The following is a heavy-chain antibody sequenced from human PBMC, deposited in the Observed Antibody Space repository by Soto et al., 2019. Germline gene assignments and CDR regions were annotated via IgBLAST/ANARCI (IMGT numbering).Heavy chain of an antibody. V-gene: IGHV1-18*01. Sequence: QVQLVQSGAEVKKPGASVKVSCKASGYTFTTYGISWVRQAPGQGLEWMGWISAYNDYTIYAQKLQGRVTMTTDTSTSIAYMEMRSLRSDDTAVYYCGREYCSGGSCYSPDYWGQETLVTVSS. D-gene: IGHD2-15*01. J-gene: IGHJ4*02. CDR3: GREYCSGGSCYSPDY. CDR2: ISAYNDYT. CDR1: GYTFTTYG.